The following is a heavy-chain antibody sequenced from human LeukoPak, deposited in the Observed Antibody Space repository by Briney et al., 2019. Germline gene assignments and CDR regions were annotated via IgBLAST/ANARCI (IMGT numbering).Heavy chain of an antibody. D-gene: IGHD3-10*01. CDR1: GGSVSSGSYY. CDR2: IYYSGST. J-gene: IGHJ3*02. V-gene: IGHV4-61*01. CDR3: SLWFGELYAFDI. Sequence: SETLSLTCTVSGGSVSSGSYYWSWIRQPPGKGLEWIGYIYYSGSTNYNPSLKSRVTISVDTSKNQFSLKLSSVTAADTAVYYCSLWFGELYAFDIWGQGTMVTVSS.